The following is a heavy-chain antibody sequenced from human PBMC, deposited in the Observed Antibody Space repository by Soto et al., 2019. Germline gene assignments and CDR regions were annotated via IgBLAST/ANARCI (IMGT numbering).Heavy chain of an antibody. CDR1: GYTFTSYG. V-gene: IGHV1-18*01. J-gene: IGHJ4*02. Sequence: QVQLVQSGAEVKKPGASVKVSCKASGYTFTSYGISWVRQAPGQGREWMGWISDYNGHTNYAQKLQGRVTMTTDTSTCTAYMELRSLRSDDTAVYYCARVSITIFGVVIDRLDYWGQGTLVTVSS. D-gene: IGHD3-3*01. CDR3: ARVSITIFGVVIDRLDY. CDR2: ISDYNGHT.